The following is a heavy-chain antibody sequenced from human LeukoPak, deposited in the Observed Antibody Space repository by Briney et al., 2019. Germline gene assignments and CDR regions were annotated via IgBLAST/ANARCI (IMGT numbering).Heavy chain of an antibody. J-gene: IGHJ6*03. V-gene: IGHV4-39*07. D-gene: IGHD6-13*01. CDR3: ARGSSSWYYDYYYYMDV. CDR2: IYYSGST. CDR1: GGSISSSRDY. Sequence: PSETLSLTCIVSGGSISSSRDYWAWIRQPPGKGLEWIANIYYSGSTYYNPSLKSRVTISVDTSKNQFSLKLSSVTAADTAVYYCARGSSSWYYDYYYYMDVWGKGTTVTVSS.